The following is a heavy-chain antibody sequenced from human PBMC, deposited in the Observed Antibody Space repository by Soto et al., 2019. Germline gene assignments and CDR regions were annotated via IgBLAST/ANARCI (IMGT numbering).Heavy chain of an antibody. Sequence: GGSLRLSFAASGFTFSSYGMHWVRQAPGKGLEWVAVISYDGSNKYYADSVKGRFTISRDNSKNTLYLQMNSLRAEDTAVYYCAKDFADYGTFDYWGQGTLVTVSS. CDR2: ISYDGSNK. V-gene: IGHV3-30*18. CDR3: AKDFADYGTFDY. CDR1: GFTFSSYG. J-gene: IGHJ4*02. D-gene: IGHD4-17*01.